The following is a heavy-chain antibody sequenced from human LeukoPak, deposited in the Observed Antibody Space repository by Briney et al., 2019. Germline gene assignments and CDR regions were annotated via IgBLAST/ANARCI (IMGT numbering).Heavy chain of an antibody. CDR1: GGSISSGGYY. D-gene: IGHD1-26*01. CDR2: IYYSGST. CDR3: ARLFHPALSGNYPFDY. Sequence: SETLSLTCTVSGGSISSGGYYWSWIRQHPGKGLEWIGYIYYSGSTYYNPSLKSRVTISVDTSKNQFSLKLNSVTAADTAMYYCARLFHPALSGNYPFDYWGQGTLVTVSS. J-gene: IGHJ4*02. V-gene: IGHV4-31*03.